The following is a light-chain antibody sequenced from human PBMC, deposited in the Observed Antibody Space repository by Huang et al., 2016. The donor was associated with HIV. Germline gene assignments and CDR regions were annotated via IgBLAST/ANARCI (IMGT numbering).Light chain of an antibody. CDR3: MQALQTPRT. Sequence: DVVMTQSPLSLSVTPGEPASISCRSSQSLLHSNGYNYLDWYLQKPGQSPQLLIYLGFNRASVVPDRFSGSGSGTDFTLKISRVEAEDVGVYYCMQALQTPRTFGQGTKLDIK. CDR2: LGF. CDR1: QSLLHSNGYNY. J-gene: IGKJ2*01. V-gene: IGKV2-28*01.